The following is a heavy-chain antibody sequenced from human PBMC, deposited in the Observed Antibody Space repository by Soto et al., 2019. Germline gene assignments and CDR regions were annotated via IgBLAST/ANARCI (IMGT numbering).Heavy chain of an antibody. Sequence: QVQLVQSGAEVKKPGSSVKVSCKASGGTFSSYAISWVRQAPGQGLEWMGGIIPIFGTANYAQKFQGRVTITADESTSTAYMELSSLRSADTAVSYCARGEMRYYYSSVFDYWGQGTLVTVSS. V-gene: IGHV1-69*01. CDR1: GGTFSSYA. J-gene: IGHJ4*02. CDR3: ARGEMRYYYSSVFDY. D-gene: IGHD3-22*01. CDR2: IIPIFGTA.